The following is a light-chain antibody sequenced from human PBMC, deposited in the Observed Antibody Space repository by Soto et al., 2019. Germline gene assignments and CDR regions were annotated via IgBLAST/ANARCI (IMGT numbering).Light chain of an antibody. Sequence: QSALTQPASVSGSPGQSITISCTGTSSDVGGYNYVSWYQQHPGKAPKLMIYDDSNRPSGVSNRFSGSKSGNTASLTISGLQAEDEADYYCSSYTSSSNPYVFGTGTKVTVL. CDR1: SSDVGGYNY. J-gene: IGLJ1*01. V-gene: IGLV2-14*01. CDR2: DDS. CDR3: SSYTSSSNPYV.